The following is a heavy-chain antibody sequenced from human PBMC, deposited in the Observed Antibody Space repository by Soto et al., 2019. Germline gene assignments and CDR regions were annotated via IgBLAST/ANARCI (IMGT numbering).Heavy chain of an antibody. Sequence: QGQLVQSGAEVKKPGASVKVSCGTSGFSFTSYSFHWVRQAPAQGLQWMGWINAGRGKTKYSQQFQGRVTFTWDTSANTVYMELSRLTPEDTSVFYCARWIDNGYFDYWGQGTLVTVSA. CDR1: GFSFTSYS. CDR2: INAGRGKT. J-gene: IGHJ4*02. D-gene: IGHD4-17*01. V-gene: IGHV1-3*01. CDR3: ARWIDNGYFDY.